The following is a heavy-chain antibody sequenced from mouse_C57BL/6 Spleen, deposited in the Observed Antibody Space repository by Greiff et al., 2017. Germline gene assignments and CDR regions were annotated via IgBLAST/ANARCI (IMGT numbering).Heavy chain of an antibody. D-gene: IGHD2-5*01. Sequence: EVQGVESGGGLVQPKGSLKLSCAASGFSFNTYAMNWVRQAPGKGLEWVARIRSKSNNYATYYADSVKDRFTISRDDSESMLYLQMNNLKTEDTAMYYCVRQSYSKTFDYWGQGTTLTVSS. J-gene: IGHJ2*01. CDR2: IRSKSNNYAT. V-gene: IGHV10-1*01. CDR3: VRQSYSKTFDY. CDR1: GFSFNTYA.